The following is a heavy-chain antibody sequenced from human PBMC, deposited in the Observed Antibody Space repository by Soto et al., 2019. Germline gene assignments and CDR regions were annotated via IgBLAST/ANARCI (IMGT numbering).Heavy chain of an antibody. CDR1: GFTISGCS. J-gene: IGHJ4*01. Sequence: HPGGSLGLSCEASGFTISGCSMNWVRQAPGKGLEWLAYITIRTGNIVYADSVRGRFTISTDNAENSVFLQMNSLRDEDTAVYFCVRDRDLDRDMVHADLWGQGTLVTVSS. CDR2: ITIRTGNI. V-gene: IGHV3-48*02. D-gene: IGHD5-18*01. CDR3: VRDRDLDRDMVHADL.